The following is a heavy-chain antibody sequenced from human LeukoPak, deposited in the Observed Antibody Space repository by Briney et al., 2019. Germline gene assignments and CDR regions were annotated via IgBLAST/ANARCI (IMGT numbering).Heavy chain of an antibody. CDR2: ISGSGGST. V-gene: IGHV3-23*01. J-gene: IGHJ6*02. CDR1: GFTFSSYA. CDR3: AKVRLHISYYYYGMDV. Sequence: PGGSLRLSCAASGFTFSSYAMSWVRQAPGKGLEWVSAISGSGGSTYYADSVKGRFTISRDNSKNTLYLQMNSLRAEDTAVYYCAKVRLHISYYYYGMDVWGQGTTVTVSS. D-gene: IGHD5-24*01.